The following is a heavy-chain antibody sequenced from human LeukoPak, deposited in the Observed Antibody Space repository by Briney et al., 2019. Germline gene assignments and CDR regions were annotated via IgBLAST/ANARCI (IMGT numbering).Heavy chain of an antibody. CDR1: GGSITNYY. CDR3: ARRVGYCGGGNCYESDS. V-gene: IGHV4-59*08. D-gene: IGHD2-15*01. J-gene: IGHJ4*02. CDR2: ISYTGST. Sequence: SETLSLTCTVSGGSITNYYWSWIRQPPGKGLEWIGHISYTGSTNYSPPLRSRVTISVDKPKSQFSLELRSVTAADTAVYYCARRVGYCGGGNCYESDSWGQGTLVTVSS.